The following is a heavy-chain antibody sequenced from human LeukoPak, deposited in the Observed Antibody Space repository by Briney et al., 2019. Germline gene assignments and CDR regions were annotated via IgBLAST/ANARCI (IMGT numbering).Heavy chain of an antibody. Sequence: GGSLRLSCAASGFTFSSYGMHWVRQAPGKGLEWVAVISYDKNNKYYADSVRGRFTISRDNSKDTLYLQMNSLRAEDTAVYYCAKEYDSSGYFGFWGQGTLVTVSS. V-gene: IGHV3-30*18. CDR3: AKEYDSSGYFGF. CDR2: ISYDKNNK. J-gene: IGHJ4*02. CDR1: GFTFSSYG. D-gene: IGHD3-22*01.